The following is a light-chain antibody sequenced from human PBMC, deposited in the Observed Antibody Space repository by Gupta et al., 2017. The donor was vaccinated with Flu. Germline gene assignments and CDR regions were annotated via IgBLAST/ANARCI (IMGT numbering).Light chain of an antibody. V-gene: IGKV3-20*01. J-gene: IGKJ3*01. CDR3: QQYGDSPWA. Sequence: IYFTSIRATGIPDRFSGSGSETDFTLTSSRLEPEDFALYYCQQYGDSPWAFGPGTKVDIK. CDR2: FTS.